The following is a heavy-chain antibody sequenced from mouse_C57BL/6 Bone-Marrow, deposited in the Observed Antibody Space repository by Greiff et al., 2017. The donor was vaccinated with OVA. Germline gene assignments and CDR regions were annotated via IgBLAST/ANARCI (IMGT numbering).Heavy chain of an antibody. CDR3: TRRPDY. V-gene: IGHV1-15*01. CDR1: GYTFTDYE. Sequence: VQLVESGAELVRPGASVTLSCKASGYTFTDYEMHWVKQTPVHGLEWIGAIDPETGGTAYNQKFKGKAILTADKSSSTAYMELRSLTSEDSAVYYCTRRPDYWGQGTTLTVSS. CDR2: IDPETGGT. J-gene: IGHJ2*01.